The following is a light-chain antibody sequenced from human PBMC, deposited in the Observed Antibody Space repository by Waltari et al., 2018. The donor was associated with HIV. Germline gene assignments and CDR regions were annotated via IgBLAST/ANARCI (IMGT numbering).Light chain of an antibody. CDR2: RNN. CDR1: TSNIGSND. V-gene: IGLV1-47*01. CDR3: VAWEDSLRGVV. J-gene: IGLJ2*01. Sequence: SVLTQPPSASGTPGQRVTISCSGSTSNIGSNDVFWYQHLPGAAPKLLIHRNNQLPSGVADRFSCSTSGTSASLAISGLRSEDEADYYCVAWEDSLRGVVFGGGTKVAAL.